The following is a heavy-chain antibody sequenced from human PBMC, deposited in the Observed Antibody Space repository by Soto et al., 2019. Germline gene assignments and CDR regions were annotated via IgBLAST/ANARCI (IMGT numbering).Heavy chain of an antibody. CDR1: GGSISSYY. CDR2: IYYSGRT. V-gene: IGHV4-59*08. CDR3: ARRWGGGFDY. J-gene: IGHJ4*02. Sequence: QVQLQESGPGLVKPSETLSLTCTVSGGSISSYYWSWIRQPPGKGLEWIGYIYYSGRTNYNPSLKRRLTISVDTSKNPFSLKLSSVTAADTAVYYCARRWGGGFDYWGQGTLVTVSS. D-gene: IGHD2-15*01.